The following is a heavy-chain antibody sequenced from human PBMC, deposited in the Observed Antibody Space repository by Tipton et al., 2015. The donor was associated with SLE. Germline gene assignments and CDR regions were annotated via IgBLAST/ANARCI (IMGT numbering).Heavy chain of an antibody. CDR2: MNPSGGRT. D-gene: IGHD3-22*01. CDR3: ARDRRGDSTGDYLGTDALDI. Sequence: QVQLVQSGAEVKKPGASVRISCKASGYTITNYYIHWVRQAPGQGLAWMGIMNPSGGRTSYAQKFLGRVTMTTDTSTSTVYMELSSLRSEDTAVYYCARDRRGDSTGDYLGTDALDIWGQGTIVSVSS. J-gene: IGHJ3*02. V-gene: IGHV1-46*01. CDR1: GYTITNYY.